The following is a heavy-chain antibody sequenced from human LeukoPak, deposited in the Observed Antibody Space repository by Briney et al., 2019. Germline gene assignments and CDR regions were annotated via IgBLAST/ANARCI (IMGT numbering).Heavy chain of an antibody. CDR2: VYYSGSA. Sequence: SETLSLTCTVSGGSISSSSYYWGWIRQPPGNGLESIGSVYYSGSAYYNSSLKSRVSSSVNTTKNQFSLKLSSVTAADTAVYYCARVALGVVITGWFDSWGQGTLVIVSS. D-gene: IGHD3-22*01. CDR1: GGSISSSSYY. J-gene: IGHJ5*01. CDR3: ARVALGVVITGWFDS. V-gene: IGHV4-39*07.